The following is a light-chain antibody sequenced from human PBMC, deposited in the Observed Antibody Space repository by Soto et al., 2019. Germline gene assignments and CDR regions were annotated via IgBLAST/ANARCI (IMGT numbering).Light chain of an antibody. CDR3: QQTYSTPLT. CDR1: QSISSY. CDR2: AAS. Sequence: DIQMTQSPSSLSASVGDRVTITCRASQSISSYLHWYQQRPGKAPKLLIYAASSLQSGVPSRFSGSGSGTDSTLTISSLQLEDFATYYCQQTYSTPLTFGGGTKVEIK. J-gene: IGKJ4*01. V-gene: IGKV1-39*01.